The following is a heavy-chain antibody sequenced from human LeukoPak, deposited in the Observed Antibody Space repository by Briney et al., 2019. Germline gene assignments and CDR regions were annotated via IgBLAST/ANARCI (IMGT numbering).Heavy chain of an antibody. CDR2: ISSSSSYI. CDR3: ARVHSSSWYGVHGMDV. Sequence: GGSLRLSCAASGFTFSSYSMSWVRQAPGKGLEWVSSISSSSSYIYYADSVKGRFTISRDNAKNSLYLQMNSLRAEDTAVYYCARVHSSSWYGVHGMDVWGQGTTVTVSS. D-gene: IGHD6-13*01. V-gene: IGHV3-21*01. CDR1: GFTFSSYS. J-gene: IGHJ6*02.